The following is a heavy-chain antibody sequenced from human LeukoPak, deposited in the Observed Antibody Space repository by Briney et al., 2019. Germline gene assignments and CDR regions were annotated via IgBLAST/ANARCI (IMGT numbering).Heavy chain of an antibody. CDR1: GFTFSSYA. J-gene: IGHJ6*03. CDR2: MRADGSKT. CDR3: AKALEDCSGGGCFSGYMDV. Sequence: GGSLRLSSTASGFTFSSYAMHWVRQAPGKGLDWVAIMRADGSKTYSTDAVKGRFTISRDNSKSTVYLQMNSLGAEDTAVYYCAKALEDCSGGGCFSGYMDVWGKGTTVIVSS. D-gene: IGHD2-15*01. V-gene: IGHV3-30*02.